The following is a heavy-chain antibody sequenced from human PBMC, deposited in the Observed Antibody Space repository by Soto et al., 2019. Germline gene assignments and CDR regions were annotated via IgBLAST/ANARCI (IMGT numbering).Heavy chain of an antibody. D-gene: IGHD2-15*01. CDR1: GYSFTSYW. CDR3: ARMGGSSRGGYYYYGMDV. V-gene: IGHV5-51*01. CDR2: IYPGDSDT. Sequence: PGASLKISCKGSGYSFTSYWIGWVLLMPGKGPEWMGIIYPGDSDTRYSPSFQGQVTISADKSISTAYLQWSSLKASDTAMYYCARMGGSSRGGYYYYGMDVWGQGTTVTVSS. J-gene: IGHJ6*02.